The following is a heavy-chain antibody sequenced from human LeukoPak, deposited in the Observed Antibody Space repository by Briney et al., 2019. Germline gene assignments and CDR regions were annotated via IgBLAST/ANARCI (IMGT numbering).Heavy chain of an antibody. CDR3: ARGGIAVAGTGWFDP. CDR2: IYYSGST. V-gene: IGHV4-39*07. J-gene: IGHJ5*02. D-gene: IGHD6-19*01. Sequence: PSETLSLTCTVSGGSISSSSYYWGWIRQPPGKGLEWLGSIYYSGSTYYNTSLKSRVTISVDTSKNQFSLKLSSVTAADAAVYYCARGGIAVAGTGWFDPWGQGTLVTVSS. CDR1: GGSISSSSYY.